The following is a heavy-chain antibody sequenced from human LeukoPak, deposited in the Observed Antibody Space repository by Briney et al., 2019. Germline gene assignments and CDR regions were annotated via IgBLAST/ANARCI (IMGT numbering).Heavy chain of an antibody. CDR3: AKRRGGSWYFDY. Sequence: PGRSLRLSCAASGFTFSNHAMHWVRQAPGKGLEWVAVIWYDGSNDYYANSVKGRFTISRDNSKNTLYLQMNSLRAEDTAVYYCAKRRGGSWYFDYWGQGTLVTVSS. D-gene: IGHD3-10*01. CDR2: IWYDGSND. V-gene: IGHV3-33*06. J-gene: IGHJ4*02. CDR1: GFTFSNHA.